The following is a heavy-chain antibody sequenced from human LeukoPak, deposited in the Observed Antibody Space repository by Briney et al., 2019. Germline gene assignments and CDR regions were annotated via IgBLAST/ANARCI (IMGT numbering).Heavy chain of an antibody. CDR3: ARGLGIVDY. J-gene: IGHJ4*02. CDR1: GGSFSGYY. Sequence: SETLSLTCAVYGGSFSGYYWSWIRQPPGKGLEWIGYIYYSGSTNYNPSLKSRVTISVDTSKNQFSLKLSSVTAADTAVYYCARGLGIVDYWGQGTLVTVSS. V-gene: IGHV4-59*01. D-gene: IGHD3-3*02. CDR2: IYYSGST.